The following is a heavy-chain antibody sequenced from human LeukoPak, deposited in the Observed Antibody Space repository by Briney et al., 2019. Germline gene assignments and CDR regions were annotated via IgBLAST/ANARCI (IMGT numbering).Heavy chain of an antibody. V-gene: IGHV3-30*18. CDR1: GFTFSSYG. Sequence: GRSLRLSCAASGFTFSSYGMHWVRQAPGKGLEWVAVISYDGSNKYYADSVKGRFTISRDNSKNTLYLQMNSLRAEDTAVYYCAKDLTGDHREDYWGQGTLVTVSS. D-gene: IGHD7-27*01. CDR2: ISYDGSNK. J-gene: IGHJ4*02. CDR3: AKDLTGDHREDY.